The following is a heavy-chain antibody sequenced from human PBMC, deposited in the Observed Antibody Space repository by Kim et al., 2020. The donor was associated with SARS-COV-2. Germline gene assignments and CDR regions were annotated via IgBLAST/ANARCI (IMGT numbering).Heavy chain of an antibody. CDR2: IRNEAYAGAT. J-gene: IGHJ6*02. V-gene: IGHV3-49*03. CDR1: GFTFSDYP. CDR3: ARLRVYYYYAMDV. Sequence: GGSLRLSCTASGFTFSDYPMMWFRQAPGKGLEWVGLIRNEAYAGATEYAASVKGRFTISRDDSKSVAYLQMNGLKAEDTAVYYCARLRVYYYYAMDVWGRGTTVTVS.